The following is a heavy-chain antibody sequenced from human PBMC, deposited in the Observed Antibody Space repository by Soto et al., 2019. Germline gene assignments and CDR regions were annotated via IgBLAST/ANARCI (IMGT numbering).Heavy chain of an antibody. D-gene: IGHD3-22*01. CDR1: GFTFSNYG. Sequence: PGGSLRLSCAASGFTFSNYGMTWVRQAPGKGLEWVSSTSGSGGSTYSADSVKGRFTISRDNSKNTLYLQMNSLRAEDTAVYYCAKGPYESSVYYCSNWGQGTLVTVSS. V-gene: IGHV3-23*01. CDR3: AKGPYESSVYYCSN. CDR2: TSGSGGST. J-gene: IGHJ4*02.